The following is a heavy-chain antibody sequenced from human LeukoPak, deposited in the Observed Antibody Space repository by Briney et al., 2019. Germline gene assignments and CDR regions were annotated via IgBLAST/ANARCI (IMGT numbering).Heavy chain of an antibody. CDR2: ITDTGGDT. CDR3: AKGSAAARPYYFDY. V-gene: IGHV3-23*01. CDR1: GFTLSSYA. D-gene: IGHD6-25*01. J-gene: IGHJ4*02. Sequence: PGGSLRLSCAASGFTLSSYAMSWVRQAPGKGLEWISAITDTGGDTYSADSVKGRFTISRDNSENTLYLQMNSLRVEDTAVYFCAKGSAAARPYYFDYWGQGTLVTVSS.